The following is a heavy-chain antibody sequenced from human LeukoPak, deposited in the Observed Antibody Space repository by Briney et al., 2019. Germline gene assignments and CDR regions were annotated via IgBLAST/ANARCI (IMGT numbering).Heavy chain of an antibody. J-gene: IGHJ4*02. CDR1: GFTFSSYG. CDR2: ISYDGSNK. CDR3: AHSSSWYPLLFDY. Sequence: GGSLRLSCAASGFTFSSYGMHWVRQAAGKGLEWVAVISYDGSNKYYADSVKGRFTISRDNSKNTLYLQMNSLRAEDTAVYYCAHSSSWYPLLFDYWGQGTLVTVSS. V-gene: IGHV3-30*03. D-gene: IGHD6-13*01.